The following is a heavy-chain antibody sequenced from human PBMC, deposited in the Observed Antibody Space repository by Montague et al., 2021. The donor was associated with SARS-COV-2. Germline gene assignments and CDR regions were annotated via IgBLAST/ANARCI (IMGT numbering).Heavy chain of an antibody. CDR3: ARDADDYGDYGAFDI. D-gene: IGHD4-17*01. J-gene: IGHJ3*02. CDR2: ISYDGSNK. Sequence: SLRLSCAASEFTFSSYAMHWVRQAPGKGLEWVAVISYDGSNKYYVDSVKGRFTISRDNSKNTLYLQMNSLRAEDTAFYYCARDADDYGDYGAFDIWGQGTMVTVSS. CDR1: EFTFSSYA. V-gene: IGHV3-30*04.